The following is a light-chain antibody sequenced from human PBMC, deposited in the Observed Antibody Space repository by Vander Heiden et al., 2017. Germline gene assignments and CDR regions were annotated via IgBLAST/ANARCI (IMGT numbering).Light chain of an antibody. Sequence: DIQMTQSPSTLSASVGDRVTITCRASQSITSWLAWYQQKPGKAPKLLIYKASSLESGVPSRFSGSGSGTEFTLTISSLQPDDFATYYCQQGHSSPFIFGHGTTVDIK. J-gene: IGKJ3*01. CDR2: KAS. CDR1: QSITSW. CDR3: QQGHSSPFI. V-gene: IGKV1-5*03.